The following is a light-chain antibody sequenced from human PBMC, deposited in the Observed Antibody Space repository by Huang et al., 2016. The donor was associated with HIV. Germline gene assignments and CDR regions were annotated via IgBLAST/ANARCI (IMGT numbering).Light chain of an antibody. CDR2: DAS. V-gene: IGKV3-15*01. Sequence: EILMTQSPATLSVSPGERAALSCRASQSIGTSLAWYQQKPGQTPSLLIYDASIRAAGIPARFSGSGSETEFTLTVSSLQSEDFAFYYCQQYNDWPPYTFGQGTRLEI. CDR3: QQYNDWPPYT. J-gene: IGKJ2*01. CDR1: QSIGTS.